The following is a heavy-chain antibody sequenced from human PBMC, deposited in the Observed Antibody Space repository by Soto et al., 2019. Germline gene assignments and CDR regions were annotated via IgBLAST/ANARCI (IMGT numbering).Heavy chain of an antibody. D-gene: IGHD2-15*01. Sequence: QVQLVQSGAGVQKPGATANISCKASGYRFTAYDMHWVRQAPGQRLEWLGWINTATGDTKYSPSFQGRVTLSRDTSTTTYYMELSGLRFQDTAVYYCARTRGYCSGGNCYPLDHWGQGTLVTVSS. V-gene: IGHV1-3*04. CDR1: GYRFTAYD. CDR2: INTATGDT. J-gene: IGHJ4*02. CDR3: ARTRGYCSGGNCYPLDH.